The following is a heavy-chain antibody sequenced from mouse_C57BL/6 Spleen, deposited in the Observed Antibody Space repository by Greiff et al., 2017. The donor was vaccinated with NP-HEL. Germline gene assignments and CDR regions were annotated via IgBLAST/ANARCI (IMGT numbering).Heavy chain of an antibody. CDR2: IYPGDGDT. V-gene: IGHV1-80*01. CDR3: ERWGITTVVEGFAY. D-gene: IGHD1-1*01. J-gene: IGHJ3*01. Sequence: QVHVKQSGAELVKPGASVKISCTASGYAFSSYWMNWVKQRPGQGLEWIGQIYPGDGDTNYNGKFKGKATLTADKSSSTAYMQLSSLTSEDSAVYFCERWGITTVVEGFAYWGQGTLVTVSA. CDR1: GYAFSSYW.